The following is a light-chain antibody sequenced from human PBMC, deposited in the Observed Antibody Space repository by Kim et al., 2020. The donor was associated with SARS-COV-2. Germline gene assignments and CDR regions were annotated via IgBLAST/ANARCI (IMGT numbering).Light chain of an antibody. Sequence: DIQMTQSPSTLSASVGDRVTITCRASQSINNWLAWYQQKPGKAPKLLISDVSSLESGVPSRFSGSGSGTDFTLTISSLQPDDFATYYCQQYNDISRTFGQGTKVEVK. CDR1: QSINNW. CDR3: QQYNDISRT. CDR2: DVS. J-gene: IGKJ1*01. V-gene: IGKV1-5*01.